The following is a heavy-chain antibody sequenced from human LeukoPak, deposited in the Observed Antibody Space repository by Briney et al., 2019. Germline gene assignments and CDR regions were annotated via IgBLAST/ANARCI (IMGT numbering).Heavy chain of an antibody. CDR2: INHSGST. CDR1: GGSFSGYY. V-gene: IGHV4-34*01. D-gene: IGHD3-10*01. J-gene: IGHJ5*02. Sequence: SSETLSLTCAVYGGSFSGYYWSWIRQPPGKGLEWIGEINHSGSTNYNPSLKSRVTISVDTSKNQFSLKLSSVTAADTAVYYCARLWPDYYGSGSYYRPRYWFDPWGQGTLVTVSS. CDR3: ARLWPDYYGSGSYYRPRYWFDP.